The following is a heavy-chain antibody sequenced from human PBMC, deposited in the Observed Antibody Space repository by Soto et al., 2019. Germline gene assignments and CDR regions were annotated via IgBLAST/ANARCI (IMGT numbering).Heavy chain of an antibody. CDR3: ARHTRNQFDP. Sequence: SETLSLTCTVSGDSMTSSSYYWGWIRQPPGKGLEWIGSIYYSERTSYNSGSTYYSLSLKSRVTLSGDTSKSQFSLKLSSVTAADTAVYYCARHTRNQFDPWGQGTLVTVSS. CDR1: GDSMTSSSYY. V-gene: IGHV4-39*01. J-gene: IGHJ5*02. CDR2: IYYSERTSYNSGST.